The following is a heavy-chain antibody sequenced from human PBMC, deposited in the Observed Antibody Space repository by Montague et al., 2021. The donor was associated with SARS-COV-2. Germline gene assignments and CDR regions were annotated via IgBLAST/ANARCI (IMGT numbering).Heavy chain of an antibody. CDR1: GDSISSSNYY. D-gene: IGHD6-13*01. CDR3: ARLWLAATGFLNGFYFEF. Sequence: SETLSLTCTVSGDSISSSNYYWVWIRQPPGKGLEWIATIYYSGNNNYNRSLKSRVTISVDTSKNQLSLKLIAVTAADTAVYYCARLWLAATGFLNGFYFEFWGQGTLVTVSS. V-gene: IGHV4-39*01. J-gene: IGHJ4*02. CDR2: IYYSGNN.